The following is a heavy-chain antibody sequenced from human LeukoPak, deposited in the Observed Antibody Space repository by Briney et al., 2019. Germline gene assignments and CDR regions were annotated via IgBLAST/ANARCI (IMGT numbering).Heavy chain of an antibody. V-gene: IGHV1-2*02. CDR1: GYTFTGYF. CDR3: ARGHCSSADCYDYFDY. D-gene: IGHD2-2*01. J-gene: IGHJ4*02. Sequence: ASVKVSCKASGYTFTGYFIHWARQAPGQGLEWMGWINPNSGDTDYAQKFQGRVTMTRNTSISTAYMDLSRLRSDDTAVYYCARGHCSSADCYDYFDYWGQGFLVTVSS. CDR2: INPNSGDT.